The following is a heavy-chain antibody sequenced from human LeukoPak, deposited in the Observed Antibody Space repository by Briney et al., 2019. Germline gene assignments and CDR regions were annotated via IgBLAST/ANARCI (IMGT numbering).Heavy chain of an antibody. D-gene: IGHD3-3*01. J-gene: IGHJ4*02. Sequence: PGGSLRLSCAASGFTFSNAWMSWVRQAPGKGLEWVGRIKSKTDGGTTDYAAPVKGRFTISRDDSKNTLYLQMNSLKTEDTAVLYCTTAVKGIYDFWSGRQFDYWGQGTLVTVSS. V-gene: IGHV3-15*01. CDR3: TTAVKGIYDFWSGRQFDY. CDR2: IKSKTDGGTT. CDR1: GFTFSNAW.